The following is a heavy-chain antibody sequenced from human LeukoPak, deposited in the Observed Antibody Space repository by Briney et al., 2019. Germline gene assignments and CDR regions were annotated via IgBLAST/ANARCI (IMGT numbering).Heavy chain of an antibody. J-gene: IGHJ4*02. V-gene: IGHV4-34*01. CDR3: ARVKGFYCSSTSCNDY. CDR1: GGSYSGYY. CDR2: INHSGST. Sequence: PLETLSLTCAVYGGSYSGYYWSWIRQRPGKGLEWIGEINHSGSTNYNPSLKSRVTISVDTSKNQFSLKLSSVTAADTAVYYCARVKGFYCSSTSCNDYWGQGTLVTVSS. D-gene: IGHD2-2*01.